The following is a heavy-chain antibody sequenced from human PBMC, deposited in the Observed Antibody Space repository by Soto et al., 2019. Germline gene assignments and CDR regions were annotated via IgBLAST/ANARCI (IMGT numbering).Heavy chain of an antibody. V-gene: IGHV1-69*08. CDR2: IIPIIGII. Sequence: QVQLVQSGAEVKKPGSSVKVSCKASGGTFSTYTITWVRQAPGQGLEWMGRIIPIIGIINYAQKFQGRVTIRADKFTGTAYMELTGLRYDDTAVYYCAGDPDSHYNDSHASSYPWGQGTLVTVSS. CDR1: GGTFSTYT. D-gene: IGHD4-4*01. CDR3: AGDPDSHYNDSHASSYP. J-gene: IGHJ5*02.